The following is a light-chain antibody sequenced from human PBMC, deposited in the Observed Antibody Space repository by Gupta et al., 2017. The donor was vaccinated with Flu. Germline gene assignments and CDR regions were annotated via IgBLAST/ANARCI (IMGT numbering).Light chain of an antibody. Sequence: GKTATVTCGGNNIGSKSLHCYQQKPGQAPVLVVYDDSDRPSGIPERFSGSNSGNTATLTISRVEAGDEADYYCQIWDSSSDHWVFGTGTKVSVL. J-gene: IGLJ1*01. CDR1: NIGSKS. CDR3: QIWDSSSDHWV. V-gene: IGLV3-21*03. CDR2: DDS.